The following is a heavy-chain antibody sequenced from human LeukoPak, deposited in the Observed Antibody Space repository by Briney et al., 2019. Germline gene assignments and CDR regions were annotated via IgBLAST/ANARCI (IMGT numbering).Heavy chain of an antibody. CDR2: IYYSGST. J-gene: IGHJ3*02. V-gene: IGHV4-61*01. CDR3: ARARTGDDAFDI. CDR1: GGSVSSGRYY. Sequence: SETLSLTCTVSGGSVSSGRYYWSWIRQPPGKGLEWIGYIYYSGSTNYNPSLKSRVTISVDTSKNQFSLKLSSVTAADTAVYYCARARTGDDAFDIWGQGTMVTVSS. D-gene: IGHD7-27*01.